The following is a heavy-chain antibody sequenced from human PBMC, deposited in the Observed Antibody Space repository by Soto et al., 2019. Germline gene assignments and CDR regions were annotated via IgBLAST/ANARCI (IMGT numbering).Heavy chain of an antibody. D-gene: IGHD3-10*01. CDR2: IYYSGST. V-gene: IGHV4-39*01. CDR1: GGSISSSSYY. J-gene: IGHJ4*02. Sequence: PSETLSLTCTVSGGSISSSSYYWGWIRQPPGKGLEWIGSIYYSGSTYYNPSLKSRVTISVDTSKNQFSLKLSSVTAADTAVYYCARSVSSYYGSGSYYVAGYWGQGTLVTVSS. CDR3: ARSVSSYYGSGSYYVAGY.